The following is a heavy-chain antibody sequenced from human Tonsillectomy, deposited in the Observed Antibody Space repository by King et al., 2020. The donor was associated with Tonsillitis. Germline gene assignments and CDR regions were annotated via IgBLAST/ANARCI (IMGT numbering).Heavy chain of an antibody. CDR1: GFTFSTYG. CDR2: ITSSSSTI. J-gene: IGHJ1*01. Sequence: DVQLVESGGGLIQPGGSLRLSCAASGFTFSTYGMNWVRQAPGKGLEWLSYITSSSSTIYYADSVKGRFTISRDNAKNSLYLHMSSLRDEDTAVYYCARVLGGTIFGVVPHAEYFQHWGQGTLVTVSS. D-gene: IGHD3-3*01. CDR3: ARVLGGTIFGVVPHAEYFQH. V-gene: IGHV3-48*02.